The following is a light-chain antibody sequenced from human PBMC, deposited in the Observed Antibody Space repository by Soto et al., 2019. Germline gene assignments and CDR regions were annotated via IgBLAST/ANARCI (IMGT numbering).Light chain of an antibody. CDR2: EVG. CDR3: SSYTSSTTQV. J-gene: IGLJ3*02. CDR1: SSDVGAYSY. Sequence: QSVLTQPASVSGSPGQSITISCAGTSSDVGAYSYVSWYQQHPGKAPKLVIYEVGDRPSGVSNRFSGSKSGNTASLTISGLQAEDEADYYCSSYTSSTTQVFGGGTKLTVL. V-gene: IGLV2-14*01.